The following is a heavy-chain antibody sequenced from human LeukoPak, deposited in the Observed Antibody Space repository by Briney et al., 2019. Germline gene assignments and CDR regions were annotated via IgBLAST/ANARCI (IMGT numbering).Heavy chain of an antibody. D-gene: IGHD3-9*01. CDR2: MNPNSGNT. Sequence: ASVKVSCKASGYTFTSYDINWVRQATGQGLEWMGWMNPNSGNTGYAQKFQGRVTMTRNTSISTAYMELSSLRSEDTAVYYCARSDILTGPESEWFDPWGQGTLVTVSS. V-gene: IGHV1-8*01. J-gene: IGHJ5*02. CDR3: ARSDILTGPESEWFDP. CDR1: GYTFTSYD.